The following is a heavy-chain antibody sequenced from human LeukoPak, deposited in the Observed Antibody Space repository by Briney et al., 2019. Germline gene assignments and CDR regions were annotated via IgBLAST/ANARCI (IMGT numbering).Heavy chain of an antibody. CDR2: IYHSGSA. D-gene: IGHD5-12*01. Sequence: SETLSLTCTVSGYSISSAYYWGWIRQPPGKGLQWIGSIYHSGSAYYNPSLKSRVIISVDTSKNQFSLKLSSVTAADTAVYYCARQYSGYLRNWFDPWGQGTLVTVSS. J-gene: IGHJ5*02. CDR3: ARQYSGYLRNWFDP. V-gene: IGHV4-38-2*02. CDR1: GYSISSAYY.